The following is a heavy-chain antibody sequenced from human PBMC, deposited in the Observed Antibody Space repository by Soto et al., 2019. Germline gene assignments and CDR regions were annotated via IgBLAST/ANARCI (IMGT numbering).Heavy chain of an antibody. Sequence: PSETLSLTCTVSGGSISSYYWSWIRQPPGKGLEWIGYIYYSGSTNYNPSLKSRVTISVDTSKNQFSLKLSSVTAADTAVYYCARHLGGYYGTFAPWGQGTLVPVSS. D-gene: IGHD3-10*01. J-gene: IGHJ5*02. V-gene: IGHV4-59*01. CDR1: GGSISSYY. CDR2: IYYSGST. CDR3: ARHLGGYYGTFAP.